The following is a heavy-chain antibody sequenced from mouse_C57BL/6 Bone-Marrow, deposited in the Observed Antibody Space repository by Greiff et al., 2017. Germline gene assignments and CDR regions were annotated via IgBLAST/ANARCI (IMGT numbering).Heavy chain of an antibody. J-gene: IGHJ3*01. Sequence: QVQLQQSGTELVKPGASVKLSCKASGYTFTEYTIHWVKQRSGQGLEWIGWFYPGSGSIRYNEKFKDKATLTADKSSSTVYMELSRLTSEDSAVYFGARPTKTDYSNYPAGFAYWGQGTLVTVSA. V-gene: IGHV1-62-2*01. CDR1: GYTFTEYT. D-gene: IGHD2-5*01. CDR2: FYPGSGSI. CDR3: ARPTKTDYSNYPAGFAY.